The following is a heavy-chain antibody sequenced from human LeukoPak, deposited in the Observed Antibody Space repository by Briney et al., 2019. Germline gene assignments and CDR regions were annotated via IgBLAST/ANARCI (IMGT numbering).Heavy chain of an antibody. CDR2: ISGSGYNT. J-gene: IGHJ4*02. D-gene: IGHD3-10*01. CDR3: AKWDYSGSGGYPDRSNDF. V-gene: IGHV3-23*01. Sequence: GGSLRLSGAASGFTFSSYAMSGVRQAPGRGLEWVSAISGSGYNTYYADSVKGRFTISRDNSRNTLYLQMHSLRGEDTAVYYCAKWDYSGSGGYPDRSNDFWGQGTLVTVSS. CDR1: GFTFSSYA.